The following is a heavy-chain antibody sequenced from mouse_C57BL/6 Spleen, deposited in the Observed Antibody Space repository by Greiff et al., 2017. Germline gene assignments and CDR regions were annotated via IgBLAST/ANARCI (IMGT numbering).Heavy chain of an antibody. CDR2: ISDGGSYT. V-gene: IGHV5-4*03. J-gene: IGHJ2*01. CDR1: GFTFSSYA. CDR3: ARALYDYDPYYFDY. D-gene: IGHD2-4*01. Sequence: EVKLVESGGGLVKPGGSLKLSCAASGFTFSSYAMSWVRQTPEKRLEWVATISDGGSYTYYPDNVQGRFTISRDNAKNNLYLQMSHLKSEDTAMYYCARALYDYDPYYFDYWGQGTTLTVSS.